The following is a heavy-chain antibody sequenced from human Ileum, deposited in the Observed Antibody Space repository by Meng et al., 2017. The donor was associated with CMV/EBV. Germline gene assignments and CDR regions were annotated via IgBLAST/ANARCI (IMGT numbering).Heavy chain of an antibody. J-gene: IGHJ4*02. CDR1: FSSYA. V-gene: IGHV3-30*04. CDR3: ARGHYYDSSGYYYPIWFFDY. CDR2: ISYEGSNK. Sequence: FSSYAMHWVRQAPGKGLEWVAVISYEGSNKYYADSVKGRFTISRDNSKNTLYLQMNSLRAEDTAVYYCARGHYYDSSGYYYPIWFFDYWGQGTLVTVSS. D-gene: IGHD3-22*01.